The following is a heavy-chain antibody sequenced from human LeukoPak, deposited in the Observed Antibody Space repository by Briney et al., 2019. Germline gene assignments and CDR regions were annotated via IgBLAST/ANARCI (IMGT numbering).Heavy chain of an antibody. CDR1: GFTFSNYN. CDR3: ARDPYSGNYGNDYYYYMDV. V-gene: IGHV3-21*01. Sequence: GGSLRLSCAASGFTFSNYNVNWVRQAPGKTMEWVSSITSSGTYIFYADSVRGRFTISRDNAKNSLYLQMDSLGPEDTAVYYCARDPYSGNYGNDYYYYMDVWGKGTTVTISS. J-gene: IGHJ6*03. D-gene: IGHD1-26*01. CDR2: ITSSGTYI.